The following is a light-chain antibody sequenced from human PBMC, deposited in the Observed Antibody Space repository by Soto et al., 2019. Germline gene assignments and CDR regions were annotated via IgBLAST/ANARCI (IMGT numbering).Light chain of an antibody. J-gene: IGLJ1*01. Sequence: QSALTQPASVSGSPGQSITISCSGTSSDVGAYNYVSWYQKHPGKAPKLMIYDVSYRPSVVSNRFSGSKSGNTASLTISGLQAEDEADYYCSSYSISSTYLFGTGTNVTVL. CDR2: DVS. CDR3: SSYSISSTYL. V-gene: IGLV2-14*01. CDR1: SSDVGAYNY.